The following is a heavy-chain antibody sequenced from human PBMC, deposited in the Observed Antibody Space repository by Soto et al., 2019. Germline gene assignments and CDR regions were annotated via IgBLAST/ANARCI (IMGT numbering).Heavy chain of an antibody. CDR2: IYYTGST. V-gene: IGHV4-39*01. J-gene: IGHJ4*02. CDR3: ARRVSVPGSGWGDFDY. CDR1: GGSISSGRYY. D-gene: IGHD6-19*01. Sequence: QLQLQESGPGLVKPSETLSLTCTVSGGSISSGRYYWDWIRQPPGKGLECIGSIYYTGSTYYNPSLXXXXXXXXXXXXXXXXXXXXXXXXXXXXVXYCARRVSVPGSGWGDFDYWGQGTLVTVSS.